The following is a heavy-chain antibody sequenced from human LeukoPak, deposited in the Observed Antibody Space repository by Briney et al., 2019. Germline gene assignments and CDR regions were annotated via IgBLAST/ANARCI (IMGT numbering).Heavy chain of an antibody. CDR2: IYHSGST. J-gene: IGHJ1*01. Sequence: SETLSLTCTVSGGSISSSSYYWGWIRQPPGKGLEWIGSIYHSGSTYYNPSLKSRVTISVDTSKNQFSLKLSSVTAADTAVYYCARDRSEGYQLLSPWGQGTLVTVSS. CDR1: GGSISSSSYY. D-gene: IGHD2-2*01. CDR3: ARDRSEGYQLLSP. V-gene: IGHV4-39*07.